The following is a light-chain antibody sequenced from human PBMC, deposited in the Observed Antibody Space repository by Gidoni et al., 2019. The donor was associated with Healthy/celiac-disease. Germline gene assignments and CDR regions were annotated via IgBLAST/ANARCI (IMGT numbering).Light chain of an antibody. V-gene: IGLV3-19*01. J-gene: IGLJ2*01. CDR3: NSRDSSDVV. CDR1: SLRSYY. Sequence: SELTQDPAVSVALGQTVRITCQGDSLRSYYASWYQQKPGQAPVLVIYGKNNRPSGIPDRFSGSSSGNTASLTITGAQAEDEADYYCNSRDSSDVVFGGGTKLTVL. CDR2: GKN.